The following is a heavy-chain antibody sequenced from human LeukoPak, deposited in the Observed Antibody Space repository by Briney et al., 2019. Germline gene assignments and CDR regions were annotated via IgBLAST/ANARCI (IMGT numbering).Heavy chain of an antibody. Sequence: GGSLRLSCAASGFTFSGFSMHWVRQAPGKGLEYVSAINGNGDSTFYADSVKGRFTISRDNSKNTVYLQMGSLRGEDMALYFCARIGGENSYDLWGQGTLVTVSS. D-gene: IGHD4-23*01. CDR3: ARIGGENSYDL. CDR1: GFTFSGFS. J-gene: IGHJ5*02. CDR2: INGNGDST. V-gene: IGHV3-64*02.